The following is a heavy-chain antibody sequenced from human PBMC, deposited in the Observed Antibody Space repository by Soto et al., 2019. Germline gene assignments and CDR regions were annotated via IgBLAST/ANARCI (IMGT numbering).Heavy chain of an antibody. CDR3: AKAPPFFWSGSYNWFAP. Sequence: EVQLLESGGGLVQPGGSLRLSCAASGFTFSSYAMSWVRQAPGKGLEWVSAISGSGGSTYYADSVKGRFTISRDNSKNTLYLQMNSLRAEDTAVYYCAKAPPFFWSGSYNWFAPWGQGTLVTVSS. CDR2: ISGSGGST. D-gene: IGHD3-3*01. CDR1: GFTFSSYA. V-gene: IGHV3-23*01. J-gene: IGHJ5*02.